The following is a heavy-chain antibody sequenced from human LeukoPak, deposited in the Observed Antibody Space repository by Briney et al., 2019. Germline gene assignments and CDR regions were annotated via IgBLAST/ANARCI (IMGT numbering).Heavy chain of an antibody. Sequence: GGSLTLSCAASGFTFSSYWIHWVRQAPGKGPVWVSRINSDGTSTTYADPVKGRFTISRDSAKNTVYLQMNSLRAEDTAVYYCVRGGGADRPYGLDVWGQGTTVTVSS. CDR2: INSDGTST. CDR3: VRGGGADRPYGLDV. J-gene: IGHJ6*02. CDR1: GFTFSSYW. D-gene: IGHD6-6*01. V-gene: IGHV3-74*01.